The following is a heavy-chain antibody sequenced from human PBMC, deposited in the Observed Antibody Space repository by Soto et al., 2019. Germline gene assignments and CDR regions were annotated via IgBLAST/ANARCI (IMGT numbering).Heavy chain of an antibody. CDR2: INPNRGGT. CDR1: GYNFTGYY. D-gene: IGHD3-16*01. V-gene: IGHV1-2*04. Sequence: QVQLVQSGAEVKKPGASVKVSCKASGYNFTGYYMHWVRQAPGQGLEWMGGINPNRGGTNYGQKFKGWVTMTRDTSIRHAYMELGRLRSDDAAVYYCAGGGVVSVRWYFDLWGRGTLVTVSS. J-gene: IGHJ2*01. CDR3: AGGGVVSVRWYFDL.